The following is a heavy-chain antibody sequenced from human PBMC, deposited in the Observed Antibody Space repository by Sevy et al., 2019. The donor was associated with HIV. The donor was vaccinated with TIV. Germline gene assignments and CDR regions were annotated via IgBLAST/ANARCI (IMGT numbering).Heavy chain of an antibody. CDR3: VRVVWDVLVVPAATPSPWLDS. V-gene: IGHV3-7*01. CDR2: IDPRGEGR. J-gene: IGHJ5*01. Sequence: GGSLRLSCAASGFNVDTFWMGWVRQAPGRGLEWVASIDPRGEGRDHLDSLKGRFTISRDNAKNSLYLEMHSLKGEDTALYYCVRVVWDVLVVPAATPSPWLDSWGQGTLVTVSS. D-gene: IGHD3-16*02. CDR1: GFNVDTFW.